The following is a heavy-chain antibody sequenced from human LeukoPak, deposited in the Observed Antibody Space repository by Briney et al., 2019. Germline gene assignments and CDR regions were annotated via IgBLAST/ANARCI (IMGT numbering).Heavy chain of an antibody. J-gene: IGHJ4*02. D-gene: IGHD6-19*01. CDR2: INTDGSST. CDR3: ARAVAVSGTGGYY. CDR1: GFTFSRYW. Sequence: GGSLRLSCAASGFTFSRYWMHWVRQAPGEGLVWVSRINTDGSSTSYADSVKGRFTISRDNATNTLYLQMNSLRAEDTAVYYCARAVAVSGTGGYYWGQGTLVTVSS. V-gene: IGHV3-74*01.